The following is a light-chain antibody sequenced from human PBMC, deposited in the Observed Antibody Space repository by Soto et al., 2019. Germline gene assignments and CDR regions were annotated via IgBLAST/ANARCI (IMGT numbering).Light chain of an antibody. V-gene: IGKV1-6*01. CDR1: QSINIY. J-gene: IGKJ1*01. CDR3: LQDINYPWT. Sequence: IQMTQSPSSLSASVGDSVTITCRASQSINIYLSWYQQKPGKAPKLLINVASTLQSGVPPRFSGSGSGTDFTLAISSLQPEDSATYYCLQDINYPWTFGQGTKVDIK. CDR2: VAS.